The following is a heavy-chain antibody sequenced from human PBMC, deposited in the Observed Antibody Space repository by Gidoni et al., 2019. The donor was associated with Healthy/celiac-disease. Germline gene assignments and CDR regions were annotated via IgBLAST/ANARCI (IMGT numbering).Heavy chain of an antibody. V-gene: IGHV1-2*04. Sequence: QVQLVQSGAEVKKPGASVKVSCKASGSTFTGYYLHWVRQAPGQGLEWMGWINPNSGGTNYAQKFQGWVTMTRDTSISTAYMELSRLRSDDTAVYYCARETYDILTGYPHTYYYYGMDVWGQGTTVTVSS. D-gene: IGHD3-9*01. J-gene: IGHJ6*02. CDR1: GSTFTGYY. CDR3: ARETYDILTGYPHTYYYYGMDV. CDR2: INPNSGGT.